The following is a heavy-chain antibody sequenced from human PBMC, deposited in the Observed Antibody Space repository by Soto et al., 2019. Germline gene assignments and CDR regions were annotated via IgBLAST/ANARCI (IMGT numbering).Heavy chain of an antibody. D-gene: IGHD6-13*01. J-gene: IGHJ5*02. CDR2: IYYSGST. CDR3: ARERWGAAWFDP. CDR1: GGSISSYY. V-gene: IGHV4-59*01. Sequence: SETLSLTCTVSGGSISSYYWSWIRQPPGKGLEWIGYIYYSGSTNYNPSLKSRVTISVDTSKNQFSLKLSSVTAADTAVYYCARERWGAAWFDPWGQGTLVTVS.